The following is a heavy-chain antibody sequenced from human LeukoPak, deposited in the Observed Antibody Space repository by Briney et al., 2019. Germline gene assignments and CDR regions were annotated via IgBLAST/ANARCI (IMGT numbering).Heavy chain of an antibody. CDR2: IGTAGDT. V-gene: IGHV3-13*04. J-gene: IGHJ4*02. D-gene: IGHD3-9*01. Sequence: GRSLRLSCAASGFTFSSYDMHWVRQATGKGLEWVSAIGTAGDTYCPGSVKGRFTISRENAKNSLYLQMNSLRAGDTAVYYCARGSTYDILTGYYQPDYFDYWGQGTLVTVSS. CDR1: GFTFSSYD. CDR3: ARGSTYDILTGYYQPDYFDY.